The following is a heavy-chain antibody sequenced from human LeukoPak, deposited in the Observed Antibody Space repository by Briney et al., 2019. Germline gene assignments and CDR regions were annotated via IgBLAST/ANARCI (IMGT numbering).Heavy chain of an antibody. CDR3: AKSSSGWYHLDY. CDR1: GFTFSSYG. CDR2: ISYDGSDK. V-gene: IGHV3-30*18. Sequence: PGGSLRLSCAASGFTFSSYGMYWVRQAPGKGLEWVALISYDGSDKYYADSVKGRFTISRDNSKNTLFLQMNSLRAEDTAVYYCAKSSSGWYHLDYWGQGTLVTVSS. J-gene: IGHJ4*02. D-gene: IGHD6-19*01.